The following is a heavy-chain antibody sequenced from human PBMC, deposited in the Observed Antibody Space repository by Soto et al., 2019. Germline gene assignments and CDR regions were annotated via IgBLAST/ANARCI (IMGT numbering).Heavy chain of an antibody. J-gene: IGHJ6*02. D-gene: IGHD2-2*01. Sequence: EVQLVESGGGLVKPGGSLRLSCAASGFTFSNAWMNWVRQAPGKGLEWVGRITSKTGGGTTDYAAPVKGRFTISRDESKNTLYLQMNSVKTEDTAVYYCTTDPPPRYCGSTSLYVDYYYSGMDFWGQWTTVTASS. V-gene: IGHV3-15*07. CDR1: GFTFSNAW. CDR3: TTDPPPRYCGSTSLYVDYYYSGMDF. CDR2: ITSKTGGGTT.